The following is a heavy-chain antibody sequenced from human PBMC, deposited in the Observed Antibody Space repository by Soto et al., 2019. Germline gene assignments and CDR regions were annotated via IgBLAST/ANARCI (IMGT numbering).Heavy chain of an antibody. Sequence: PGGSLRLSCAVSGFTFGSYWMNWVRLIPGKGLEWVAYIKPDGSATYYVDSVKGRFTISRDNSKKTLYLEMNSLRAEDTAVYYCARAGGTTVTGLWHFDSWGQGTLVTVSS. CDR1: GFTFGSYW. J-gene: IGHJ4*02. CDR3: ARAGGTTVTGLWHFDS. D-gene: IGHD4-17*01. V-gene: IGHV3-7*01. CDR2: IKPDGSAT.